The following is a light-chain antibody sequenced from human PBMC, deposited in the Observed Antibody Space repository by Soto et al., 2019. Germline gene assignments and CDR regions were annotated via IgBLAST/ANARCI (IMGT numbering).Light chain of an antibody. V-gene: IGKV3-11*01. CDR1: QSVSSY. CDR3: QQRSNWPPAHT. J-gene: IGKJ4*01. CDR2: DAS. Sequence: EIVLTQSPATLSLSPGERATLSCRASQSVSSYLAWYQQNPGQAPRLLIYDASNRATGIPARFSGSGSGTDFTLTISSLEPEDFAVYYCQQRSNWPPAHTFGGGTKVEIK.